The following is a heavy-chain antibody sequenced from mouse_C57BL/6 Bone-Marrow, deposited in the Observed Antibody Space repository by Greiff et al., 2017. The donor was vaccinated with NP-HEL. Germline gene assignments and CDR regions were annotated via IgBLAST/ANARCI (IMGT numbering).Heavy chain of an antibody. CDR1: GFTFSSYA. V-gene: IGHV5-4*03. CDR2: ISDGGSYT. Sequence: EVKVEESGGGLVKPGGSLKLSCAASGFTFSSYAMSWVRQTPEKRLEWVATISDGGSYTYYPDNVKGRFTISRDNAKNNLYLQMSHLKSEDTAMYYCARVPLYYSNYVGYFDVWGTGTTVTVSS. D-gene: IGHD2-5*01. J-gene: IGHJ1*03. CDR3: ARVPLYYSNYVGYFDV.